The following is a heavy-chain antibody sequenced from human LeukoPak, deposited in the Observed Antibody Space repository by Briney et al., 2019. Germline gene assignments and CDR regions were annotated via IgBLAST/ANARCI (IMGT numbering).Heavy chain of an antibody. V-gene: IGHV3-48*04. CDR3: ARQNYDSSGYCFD. Sequence: GGSLRLSCAVSGFTFNSHAMCWVRQAPGKGLEWVSYISSSGSTTHYADSVKGRFTISRDNAKKSLYLQMNSLRAEDTAVYDCARQNYDSSGYCFDWGQGTLVTVPS. D-gene: IGHD3-22*01. CDR1: GFTFNSHA. J-gene: IGHJ4*02. CDR2: ISSSGSTT.